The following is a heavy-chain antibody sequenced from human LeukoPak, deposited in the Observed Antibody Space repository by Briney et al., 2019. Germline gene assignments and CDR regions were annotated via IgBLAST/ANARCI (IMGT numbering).Heavy chain of an antibody. CDR3: ARFDYGDYWFDP. Sequence: PSETLSLTCTVSGGSISSSNYYWSWIRQPAGKGLEWVGRIYTSGNTNYNPSLKSRVTISVDTSKNQFSLKLSSVTAADTAVYYCARFDYGDYWFDPWGQGTLVTVSS. D-gene: IGHD4-17*01. V-gene: IGHV4-61*02. CDR1: GGSISSSNYY. J-gene: IGHJ5*02. CDR2: IYTSGNT.